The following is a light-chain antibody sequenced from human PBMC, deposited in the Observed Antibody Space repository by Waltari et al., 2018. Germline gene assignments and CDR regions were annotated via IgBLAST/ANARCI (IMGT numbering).Light chain of an antibody. J-gene: IGKJ4*01. V-gene: IGKV3-11*01. CDR1: QSVGTY. Sequence: EIVLTQSPDILSFSPGGRATLACRASQSVGTYLAWYQQRPGQSPRLLIYDASYRATGIPARFSGSGSETEFTLTISSLQPEDFAVYYCQQRRNWPLTFGGGTRVQI. CDR2: DAS. CDR3: QQRRNWPLT.